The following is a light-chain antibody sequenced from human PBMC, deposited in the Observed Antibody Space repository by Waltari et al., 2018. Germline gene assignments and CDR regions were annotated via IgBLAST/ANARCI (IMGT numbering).Light chain of an antibody. Sequence: DIQMTQSPSSLSASVGDRVTITCRASQSIRSYLNWYQQKPGKAPTLMTYAASSLQSGVPSRFSGSGSGTDFTLTISSLQPEDFATYYCQQSYSTPLFTFGPGTKVDIK. CDR3: QQSYSTPLFT. V-gene: IGKV1-39*01. CDR1: QSIRSY. J-gene: IGKJ3*01. CDR2: AAS.